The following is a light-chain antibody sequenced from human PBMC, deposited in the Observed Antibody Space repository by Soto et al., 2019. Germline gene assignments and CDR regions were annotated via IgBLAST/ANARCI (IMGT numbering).Light chain of an antibody. Sequence: QSVLTQPPSVSAAPGQRVTITCSVSSSNIGGNSVSWYQQLPGTAPKLLIYDDDKRPSGIPDRFSGSKSGTSATLGITGFQTGDEADHYCGSWDSSLSAYVFGTGTKVT. V-gene: IGLV1-51*01. CDR1: SSNIGGNS. CDR3: GSWDSSLSAYV. J-gene: IGLJ1*01. CDR2: DDD.